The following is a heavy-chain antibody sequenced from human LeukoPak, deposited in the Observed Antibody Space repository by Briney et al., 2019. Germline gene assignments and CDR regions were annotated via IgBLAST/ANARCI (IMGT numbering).Heavy chain of an antibody. D-gene: IGHD3-22*01. CDR3: ARDVYYYDSGGYGPLA. CDR1: GFTFSSYG. Sequence: GGSLRLSCAASGFTFSSYGMSWVRQAPGKGLEWVSAISGSGGSTYYADSVKGRFTISRDNAKNSLYLQMNSLRAEDTAVYYCARDVYYYDSGGYGPLAWGQGTLVTVSS. CDR2: ISGSGGST. V-gene: IGHV3-23*01. J-gene: IGHJ5*02.